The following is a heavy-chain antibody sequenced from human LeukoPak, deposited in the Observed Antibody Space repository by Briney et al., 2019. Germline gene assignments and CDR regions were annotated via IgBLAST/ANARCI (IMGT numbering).Heavy chain of an antibody. V-gene: IGHV4-39*07. CDR2: IYYSGST. CDR1: GGSISSSSYC. J-gene: IGHJ4*02. D-gene: IGHD2-15*01. CDR3: ARPGGYCSGGSCYSGPFDY. Sequence: PSETLSLTCTVSGGSISSSSYCWGWIRQPPGKGLEWIGSIYYSGSTYYNPSLKSRVTISVDTSKNQFSLKLSSVTAADTAVYYCARPGGYCSGGSCYSGPFDYWGQGTLVTVSS.